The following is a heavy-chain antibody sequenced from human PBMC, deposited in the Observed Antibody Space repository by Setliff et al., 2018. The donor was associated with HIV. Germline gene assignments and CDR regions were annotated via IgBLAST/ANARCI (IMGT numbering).Heavy chain of an antibody. CDR2: ISVYNGHT. J-gene: IGHJ6*03. V-gene: IGHV1-18*01. D-gene: IGHD6-13*01. CDR3: VVGGSGWYADYHYYYMDI. CDR1: GDIFTKYG. Sequence: ASVKVSCKVSGDIFTKYGFSWVRQAPGQGPEWMGWISVYNGHTNFAQKLQDRVTMTTDTSTSTAYMELRSLKFEDTAMYYCVVGGSGWYADYHYYYMDIWGTGTTVTVSS.